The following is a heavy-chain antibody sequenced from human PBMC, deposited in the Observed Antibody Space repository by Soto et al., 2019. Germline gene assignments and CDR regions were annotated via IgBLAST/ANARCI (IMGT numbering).Heavy chain of an antibody. CDR2: IYSDGSGA. V-gene: IGHV3-74*01. J-gene: IGHJ4*02. D-gene: IGHD2-15*01. CDR1: GFTFSSNW. Sequence: EVQLVESGGGLVQPGGSLRLSCAASGFTFSSNWMHWVRQVPGKGLVWVSRIYSDGSGASYADSVKGRFTISTDNAKNPLYLQMNRLRVEDTAIYYCARDIGYSCYAWGQGTLVTVSS. CDR3: ARDIGYSCYA.